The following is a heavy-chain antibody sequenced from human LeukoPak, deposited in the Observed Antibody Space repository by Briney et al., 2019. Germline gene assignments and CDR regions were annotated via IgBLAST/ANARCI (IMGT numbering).Heavy chain of an antibody. V-gene: IGHV4-59*01. J-gene: IGHJ3*02. CDR1: GGSISTYY. CDR2: IYYSGST. D-gene: IGHD3-22*01. Sequence: SETLSLTCTVSGGSISTYYWSWIRQPPGKGLEWIGYIYYSGSTNYNPSLKSRVTISVDTSKNQFSLKLSSVTAADTAVYYCAREDSSGYYDTFDIWGQGTMVTVPS. CDR3: AREDSSGYYDTFDI.